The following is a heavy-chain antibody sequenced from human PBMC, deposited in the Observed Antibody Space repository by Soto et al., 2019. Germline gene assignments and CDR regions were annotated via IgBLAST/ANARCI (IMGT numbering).Heavy chain of an antibody. D-gene: IGHD6-6*01. V-gene: IGHV1-69*01. CDR1: GGTFSSYA. CDR3: ARGPYSSSSASSRHFDY. J-gene: IGHJ4*02. CDR2: IIPIFGTA. Sequence: QVQLVQSGAEVKKPGSSVKVSCKASGGTFSSYAISWVRQAPGQGLEWMGGIIPIFGTANYAQKFQGRVTITANESTSTAYMELSSLRSEDTAVYYCARGPYSSSSASSRHFDYWGQGTLVTVSS.